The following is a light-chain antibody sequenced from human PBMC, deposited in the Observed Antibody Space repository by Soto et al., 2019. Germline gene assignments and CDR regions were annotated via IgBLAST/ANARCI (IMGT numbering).Light chain of an antibody. V-gene: IGKV2-28*01. CDR3: MQALQTPT. Sequence: DIVMTQSPLSLPVTPGEPASISCRSSQSLLHSNGYNYLDWYMQKPGQSPQLLIYLGSNRASGVPDMFSGSGSGTDLTLKISRVDAEDVGVYYCMQALQTPTFGQGTKVEIK. CDR2: LGS. CDR1: QSLLHSNGYNY. J-gene: IGKJ1*01.